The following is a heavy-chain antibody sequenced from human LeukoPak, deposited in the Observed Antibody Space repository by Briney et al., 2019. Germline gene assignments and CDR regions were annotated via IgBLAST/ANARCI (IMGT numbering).Heavy chain of an antibody. Sequence: PGGSLRLSCAASGFPFSSYTMSWVRQAPGMGLEWVSAISASGGSTYYADSVKGRFTISRDSSKNTLYLQMNSLRAEDTAIYYCAKDRAVTSDSNYVVYWGQGTLVIVSS. CDR3: AKDRAVTSDSNYVVY. J-gene: IGHJ4*02. CDR2: ISASGGST. V-gene: IGHV3-23*01. D-gene: IGHD3-3*01. CDR1: GFPFSSYT.